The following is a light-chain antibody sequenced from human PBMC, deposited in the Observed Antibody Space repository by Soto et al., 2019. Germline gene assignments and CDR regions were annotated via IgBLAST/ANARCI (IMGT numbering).Light chain of an antibody. CDR1: QSISAW. CDR3: QPYENYWT. V-gene: IGKV1-5*01. J-gene: IGKJ1*01. Sequence: VHMTISPFTLSANPPDRVTIAFRASQSISAWLAWYQQKPGKAPKLLIYDASNLESGVPSRFSGSGSGTEFTLTISNLPPDGCTTYYCQPYENYWTFGQGTKV. CDR2: DAS.